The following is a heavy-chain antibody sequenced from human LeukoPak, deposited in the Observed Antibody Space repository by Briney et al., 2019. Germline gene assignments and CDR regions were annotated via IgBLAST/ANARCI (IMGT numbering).Heavy chain of an antibody. CDR2: IYYSGST. CDR1: GGSISSYY. D-gene: IGHD2-21*01. Sequence: SETLSLTCTVSGGSISSYYWSWIRQPPGKGLEWIGYIYYSGSTYYNPSLKSRIIISVDTSKNQFSLKLSSVTAADTAVYYCARHTSILIDIWGQGTMVTVSS. V-gene: IGHV4-59*08. CDR3: ARHTSILIDI. J-gene: IGHJ3*02.